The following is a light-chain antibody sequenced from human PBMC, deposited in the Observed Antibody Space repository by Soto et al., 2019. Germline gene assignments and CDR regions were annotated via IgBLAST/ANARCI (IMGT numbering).Light chain of an antibody. Sequence: QSVLTQPASVSGSPGQSITISCTGTSSDVGGYNYVSWYQQHPGKAPKVMIYEVTNRPSEVSNRFSGSKSGNTASLTISGLQAEDEADYYCSSYTRSTTQVFGTGTKVTVL. CDR2: EVT. J-gene: IGLJ1*01. CDR1: SSDVGGYNY. CDR3: SSYTRSTTQV. V-gene: IGLV2-14*01.